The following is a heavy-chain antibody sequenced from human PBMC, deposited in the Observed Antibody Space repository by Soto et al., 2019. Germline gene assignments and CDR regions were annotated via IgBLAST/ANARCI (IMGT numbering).Heavy chain of an antibody. D-gene: IGHD6-19*01. J-gene: IGHJ4*02. Sequence: EVQLLESGGGLVQPGGSLRLSCAASGFTFSSYAMSWVRQAPGKGLEWVSAISGSGGSTYYADSVKGRFTISRDNSKNTLQLQKNSLRAKDTAVYYCAKDWFRRAVAGRWGQGTLVTVSS. CDR2: ISGSGGST. CDR1: GFTFSSYA. V-gene: IGHV3-23*01. CDR3: AKDWFRRAVAGR.